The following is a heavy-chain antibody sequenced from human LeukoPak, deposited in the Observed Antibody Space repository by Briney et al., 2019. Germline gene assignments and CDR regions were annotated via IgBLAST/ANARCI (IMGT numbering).Heavy chain of an antibody. J-gene: IGHJ4*02. D-gene: IGHD3-10*01. Sequence: GGSLRLSCAAAGFTFSSYSMNWVRQAPGKGLVWVSRINTDGSSTSYADSVKGRFTISRDNAKNTLYLQMNSLRAEDTAVYYCARDRGYFDYWGQGTLVTVSS. V-gene: IGHV3-74*01. CDR3: ARDRGYFDY. CDR2: INTDGSST. CDR1: GFTFSSYS.